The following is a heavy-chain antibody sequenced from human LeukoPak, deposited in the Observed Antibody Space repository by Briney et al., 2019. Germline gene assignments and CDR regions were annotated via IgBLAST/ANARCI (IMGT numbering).Heavy chain of an antibody. Sequence: ASVKVSCKASGYTFTSYYMHWVRQAPGQGLEWMGIINPSGGSTSYAQKLQGRVTMTRDTSTSTVYMELSSLRSEDTAVYYCALGDYYDSSGSPFDYWGQGALVTVSS. CDR1: GYTFTSYY. CDR2: INPSGGST. J-gene: IGHJ4*02. V-gene: IGHV1-46*01. D-gene: IGHD3-22*01. CDR3: ALGDYYDSSGSPFDY.